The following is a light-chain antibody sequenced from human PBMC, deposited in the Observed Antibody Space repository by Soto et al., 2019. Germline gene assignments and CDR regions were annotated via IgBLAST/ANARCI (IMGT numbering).Light chain of an antibody. CDR3: SSYTTTNPLYV. V-gene: IGLV2-14*01. Sequence: QSVLTQPASVSGSPGQSITIPCTRTNSDVGGYNYVSWYQHHPGKAPKLMIYEVFNRPSGVSSRFSGSKSGSTASLTISGLQAEDEADYYCSSYTTTNPLYVFGTGTKLTVL. J-gene: IGLJ1*01. CDR1: NSDVGGYNY. CDR2: EVF.